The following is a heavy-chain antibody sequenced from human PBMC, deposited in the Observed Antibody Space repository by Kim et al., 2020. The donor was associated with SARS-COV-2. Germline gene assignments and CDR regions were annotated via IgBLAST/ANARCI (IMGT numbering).Heavy chain of an antibody. D-gene: IGHD3-22*01. CDR1: GYTFSIFY. J-gene: IGHJ4*02. Sequence: ASVKVSCKASGYTFSIFYIHWVRQAPGQGLEWMGAINPIGATTYYAQKLKRRVTLTRDTSTSTVYMDLNSLTSDDTAIYYCARARLTSGYYDFWGQGTLV. CDR2: INPIGATT. CDR3: ARARLTSGYYDF. V-gene: IGHV1-46*04.